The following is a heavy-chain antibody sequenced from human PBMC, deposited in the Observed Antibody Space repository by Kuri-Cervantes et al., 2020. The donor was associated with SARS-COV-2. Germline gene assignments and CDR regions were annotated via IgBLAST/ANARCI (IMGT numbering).Heavy chain of an antibody. D-gene: IGHD1-14*01. Sequence: SVKVSSKASGGTFSSYAISWVRQAPGQGLEWMGGIIPIFGTANYAQKFQGRVTITADKSTSTAYMELSSLRSEDTAVYYCARDLQRGTFDIWGQGTMVTVSS. CDR3: ARDLQRGTFDI. CDR1: GGTFSSYA. J-gene: IGHJ3*02. V-gene: IGHV1-69*06. CDR2: IIPIFGTA.